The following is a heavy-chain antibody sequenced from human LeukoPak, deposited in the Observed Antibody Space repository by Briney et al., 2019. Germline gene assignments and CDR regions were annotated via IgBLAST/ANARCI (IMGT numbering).Heavy chain of an antibody. Sequence: APVKVSCKTSGYTLSSYGISWVRQAPGQGLEWMGWISAYNGNTKYAQKLQGRVTMTTYTSTSTTSMELRSLRSDDTAVYYCARGRGYCSSTSCRRGIFDYWGQGTLVTVSS. CDR1: GYTLSSYG. CDR2: ISAYNGNT. J-gene: IGHJ4*02. CDR3: ARGRGYCSSTSCRRGIFDY. V-gene: IGHV1-18*01. D-gene: IGHD2-2*01.